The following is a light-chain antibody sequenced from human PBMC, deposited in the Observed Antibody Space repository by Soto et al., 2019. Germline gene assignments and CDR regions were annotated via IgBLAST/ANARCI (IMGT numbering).Light chain of an antibody. CDR1: QSVLYSSNSKNY. V-gene: IGKV4-1*01. CDR3: QQYYSTPYT. Sequence: DIVMTQSPDSLAVSLGESTTINCKSSQSVLYSSNSKNYLAWYQQKPGQPPKLRISWASTQEYGVHDRFSGSGSGTDFTLTISRLQAEDVAVYYCQQYYSTPYTFGQGTKLEIK. CDR2: WAS. J-gene: IGKJ2*01.